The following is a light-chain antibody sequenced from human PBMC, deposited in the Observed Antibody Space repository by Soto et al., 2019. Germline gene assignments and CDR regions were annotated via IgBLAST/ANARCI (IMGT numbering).Light chain of an antibody. CDR2: EVS. CDR1: SSDIGGYNY. V-gene: IGLV2-14*01. CDR3: TSYTSSTTNYV. J-gene: IGLJ1*01. Sequence: QSALTQPASVSGSPGQSITFSCTGTSSDIGGYNYVSWYQQHPGKAPKLMIYEVSNRPSGVSDRFSGSKSGNTASLTISGLQAEDEADYYCTSYTSSTTNYVFGTGTKFTVL.